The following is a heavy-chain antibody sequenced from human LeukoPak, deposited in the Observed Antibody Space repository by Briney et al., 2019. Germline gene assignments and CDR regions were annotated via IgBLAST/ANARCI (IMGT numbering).Heavy chain of an antibody. CDR3: ARETCGGDCSLDY. J-gene: IGHJ4*02. CDR2: IYTSGST. V-gene: IGHV4-61*02. Sequence: SETLSLTCTVSGGSISSGSYYWSWFRQPAGKGLEWIGRIYTSGSTNYNPSLKSRVTISVDTSKNQFSLKLSSVTAADTAVYYCARETCGGDCSLDYWGQGTLVTVSS. D-gene: IGHD2-21*01. CDR1: GGSISSGSYY.